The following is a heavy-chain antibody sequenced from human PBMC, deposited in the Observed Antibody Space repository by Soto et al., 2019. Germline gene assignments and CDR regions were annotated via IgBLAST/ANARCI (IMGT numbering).Heavy chain of an antibody. Sequence: GGSLRLSCAASGFTFSSYAMSWVRQAPGKGLEWVSVISGSGGSTYYADSVKGRFTISRDNSKNTLYLQMDSLRAEDTAVYYCANNYGSGSYHFDYWGQGTLVTVSS. CDR2: ISGSGGST. V-gene: IGHV3-23*01. J-gene: IGHJ4*02. CDR3: ANNYGSGSYHFDY. D-gene: IGHD3-10*01. CDR1: GFTFSSYA.